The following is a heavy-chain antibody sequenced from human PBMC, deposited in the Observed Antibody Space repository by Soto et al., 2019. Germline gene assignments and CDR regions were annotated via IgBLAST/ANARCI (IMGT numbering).Heavy chain of an antibody. J-gene: IGHJ4*02. Sequence: PSETLSLTCAVYGGSFSGYYWSWIRQPPGKGLEWIGEINHSGSTNYNPSLKSRVTISVDTSKNQFSLKLSSVTAADTAVYYCARGRYYGSGRSFDDYWGQGTLVTVSS. V-gene: IGHV4-34*01. D-gene: IGHD3-10*01. CDR2: INHSGST. CDR1: GGSFSGYY. CDR3: ARGRYYGSGRSFDDY.